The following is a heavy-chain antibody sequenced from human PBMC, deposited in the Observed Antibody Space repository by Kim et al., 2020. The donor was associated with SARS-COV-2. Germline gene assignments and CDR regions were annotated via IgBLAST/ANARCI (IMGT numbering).Heavy chain of an antibody. Sequence: AGSLRLSCAASGFNFNKAWMSWVRQAPGKGLEWVGRIKSTGDGGTIDYAAPAKGRFTISRDDSKNTVDLQMNSLQTEDTAVYYCTSDRGAYCGGDCYEGYWGQGTLVTVSS. CDR3: TSDRGAYCGGDCYEGY. CDR2: IKSTGDGGTI. CDR1: GFNFNKAW. D-gene: IGHD2-21*02. V-gene: IGHV3-15*01. J-gene: IGHJ4*02.